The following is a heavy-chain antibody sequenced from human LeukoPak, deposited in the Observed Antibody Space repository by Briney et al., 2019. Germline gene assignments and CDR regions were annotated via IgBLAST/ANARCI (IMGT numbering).Heavy chain of an antibody. Sequence: GGSLRLSCAASGFTFSSYAMSWVRQAPGKGLEWVSAISGSSGSTYYADSVKGRFTISRDNSKNALFLQMNSLRAEGTAIYYCVKGGFTYYDDWGQGTLVTVSS. J-gene: IGHJ4*02. CDR1: GFTFSSYA. CDR2: ISGSSGST. V-gene: IGHV3-23*01. CDR3: VKGGFTYYDD. D-gene: IGHD3-22*01.